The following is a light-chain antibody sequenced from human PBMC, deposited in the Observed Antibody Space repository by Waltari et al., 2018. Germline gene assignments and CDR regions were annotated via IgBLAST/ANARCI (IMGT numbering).Light chain of an antibody. CDR3: QQYHSYPRA. CDR1: QGSSRR. Sequence: QMTQSPSSLSASVGDRVNITCRASQGSSRRLMWYRQKAEKAPRSLIYGASNLQSGVPSRFSSSGSGTHFTLPISSLQPEDFATYYCQQYHSYPRAFGQGTKV. V-gene: IGKV1D-16*01. J-gene: IGKJ1*01. CDR2: GAS.